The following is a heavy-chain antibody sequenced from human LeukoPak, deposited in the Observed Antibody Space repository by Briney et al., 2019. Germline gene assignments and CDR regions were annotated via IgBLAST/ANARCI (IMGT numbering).Heavy chain of an antibody. Sequence: PGGSLRLSCAASVLTFDDYAMHWVRQAPGKGLEWVSFVVASGDKAYYADSVKGRFTISRDNRKNSLFLQMNSLRSEDTALYYCAKDKDTSGWDHWGQGTLVTVSS. J-gene: IGHJ4*02. CDR1: VLTFDDYA. D-gene: IGHD6-19*01. CDR2: VVASGDKA. CDR3: AKDKDTSGWDH. V-gene: IGHV3-43*02.